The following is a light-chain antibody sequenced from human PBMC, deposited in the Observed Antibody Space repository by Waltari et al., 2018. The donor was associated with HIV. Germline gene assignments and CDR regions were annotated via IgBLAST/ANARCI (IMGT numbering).Light chain of an antibody. CDR1: QKISSW. CDR2: QGS. J-gene: IGKJ2*01. V-gene: IGKV1-5*01. CDR3: QQYDTFPYT. Sequence: DIQMTQCHSTLSAYVGDRVTITCRASQKISSWLAWYQQKPGKAPNLLIYQGSTLQGGVPTRFSGSGSGTEFTLTINKLQSDDFGTYYCQQYDTFPYTFGPGTNLEIK.